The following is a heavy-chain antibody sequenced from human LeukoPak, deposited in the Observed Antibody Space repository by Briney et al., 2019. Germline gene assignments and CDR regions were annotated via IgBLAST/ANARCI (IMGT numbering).Heavy chain of an antibody. CDR2: ISYDGSNK. Sequence: GGSLRLSCAASGFTFSSYGMHWVRQAPGKGLEWVAVISYDGSNKYYADSVKGRFTISRDNSKNTLYLQMNSLRAEDTAVYYCAKELGWGYSGYPLNYYYYGMDVWGQGTTVTVSS. J-gene: IGHJ6*02. CDR3: AKELGWGYSGYPLNYYYYGMDV. D-gene: IGHD5-12*01. V-gene: IGHV3-30*18. CDR1: GFTFSSYG.